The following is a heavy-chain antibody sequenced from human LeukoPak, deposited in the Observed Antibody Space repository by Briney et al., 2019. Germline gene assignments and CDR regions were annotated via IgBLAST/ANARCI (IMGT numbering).Heavy chain of an antibody. CDR3: ASIQTGGVTPFDY. CDR1: GFTFSSYS. V-gene: IGHV3-21*01. D-gene: IGHD3-16*01. Sequence: GGSLGLSCAASGFTFSSYSMNWVRQAPGKGLEWVSSISSSSSYIYYADSVKGRFTISRDNAKNSLYLQMNSLRAEDTAVYFCASIQTGGVTPFDYWGQGTLVTVSS. J-gene: IGHJ4*02. CDR2: ISSSSSYI.